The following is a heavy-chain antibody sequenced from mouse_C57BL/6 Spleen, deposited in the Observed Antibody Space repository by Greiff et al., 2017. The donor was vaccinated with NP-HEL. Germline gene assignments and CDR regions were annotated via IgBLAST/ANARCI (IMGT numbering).Heavy chain of an antibody. CDR3: ARPSYGSSPAWFAY. V-gene: IGHV1-69*01. Sequence: QVQLQQPGAELVMPGASVKLSCKASGYTFTSYWMHWVKQRPGQGLEWIGEIDPSDSYTNYNQKFKGKSTLTVDKSSSTAYMQLSSLTSADSAVYYCARPSYGSSPAWFAYWGQGTLVTVSA. CDR2: IDPSDSYT. CDR1: GYTFTSYW. D-gene: IGHD1-1*01. J-gene: IGHJ3*01.